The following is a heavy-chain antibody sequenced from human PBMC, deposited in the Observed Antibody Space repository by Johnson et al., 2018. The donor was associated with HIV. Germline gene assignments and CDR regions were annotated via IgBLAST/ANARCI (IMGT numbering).Heavy chain of an antibody. V-gene: IGHV3-64*01. CDR1: QFTFSNYG. D-gene: IGHD6-13*01. J-gene: IGHJ3*02. CDR3: ARERYSTLINDAFDI. Sequence: VQLVESGGGVVQPGRSLRLSCAASQFTFSNYGMHWVLQAPGKGLEYVSGISSDGRTTYYANSVKGRFTISRDNSKNTLFLHMGSLRAEDLAVYYCARERYSTLINDAFDIWGQGTMVTVSS. CDR2: ISSDGRTT.